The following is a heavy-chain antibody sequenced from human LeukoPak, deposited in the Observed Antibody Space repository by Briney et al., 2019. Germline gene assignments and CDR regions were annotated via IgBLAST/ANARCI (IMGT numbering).Heavy chain of an antibody. V-gene: IGHV1-3*01. CDR3: ARTTRSLYEDNDAFDI. CDR2: INAGNGNT. D-gene: IGHD1-26*01. CDR1: AYTFTIYT. J-gene: IGHJ3*02. Sequence: ASVKVSCKASAYTFTIYTIHWVRQAPGQRLEWMGWINAGNGNTRYSQNFQGRVTITRDTSATTAYMELSSLRSEDTAVYYCARTTRSLYEDNDAFDIWGQGTTVTVSS.